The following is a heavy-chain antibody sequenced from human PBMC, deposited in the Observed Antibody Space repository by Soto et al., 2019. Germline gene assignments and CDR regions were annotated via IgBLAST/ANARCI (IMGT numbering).Heavy chain of an antibody. CDR2: IYYSGST. Sequence: SETLSLTCTVSGGSISSGDYYWSWIRQPPGKGLEWIEYIYYSGSTYYNPSLKSRVTISVDTSKNQFSLKLSSVTAADTAVYYCARGGDYSDLYYFDYWGQGTLVTVSS. V-gene: IGHV4-30-4*01. J-gene: IGHJ4*02. D-gene: IGHD4-17*01. CDR1: GGSISSGDYY. CDR3: ARGGDYSDLYYFDY.